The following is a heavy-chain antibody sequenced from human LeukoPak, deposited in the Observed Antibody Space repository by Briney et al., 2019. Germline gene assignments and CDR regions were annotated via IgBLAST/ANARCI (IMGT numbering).Heavy chain of an antibody. J-gene: IGHJ4*02. V-gene: IGHV3-21*01. CDR1: GFTFSSYS. CDR3: ARDLDYSTNFDY. Sequence: GGSLRLSCAASGFTFSSYSMNWVRQAPGKGLEWVSSISSSSSYIYYADSVKGRFTISRDNAKNSLYLQMNSLRAEDTAVYYCARDLDYSTNFDYWGQGTLVTVSS. CDR2: ISSSSSYI. D-gene: IGHD4-11*01.